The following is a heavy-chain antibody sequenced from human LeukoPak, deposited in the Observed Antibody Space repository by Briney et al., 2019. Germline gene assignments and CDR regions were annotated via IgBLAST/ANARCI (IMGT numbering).Heavy chain of an antibody. CDR3: ARGGYCSSTSCYYFDY. V-gene: IGHV3-53*01. CDR2: IYSGGST. Sequence: GGSLRLSCAASGFSVSSNYMSWGRQAPGGGVGRGSIIYSGGSTYYADPVKGRFTISRDNSRNTLFLQMNSLRAEDTAVYYCARGGYCSSTSCYYFDYWGQGTLVTVSS. D-gene: IGHD2-2*01. CDR1: GFSVSSNY. J-gene: IGHJ4*02.